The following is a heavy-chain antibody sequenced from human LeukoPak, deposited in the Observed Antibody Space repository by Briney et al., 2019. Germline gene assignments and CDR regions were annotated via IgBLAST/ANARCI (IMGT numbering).Heavy chain of an antibody. V-gene: IGHV1-58*01. CDR2: IVVGSGNT. Sequence: GTSVKVSCKASEFTFTTSAVQWVRQARGQRLEWIGWIVVGSGNTNYAQKFQERVTITRDMSTSTVYMDLSSQRSEDTAVYYCAAASNYYDRSNYYSYAMDVWGQGTTVTVSS. J-gene: IGHJ6*02. CDR3: AAASNYYDRSNYYSYAMDV. CDR1: EFTFTTSA. D-gene: IGHD3-22*01.